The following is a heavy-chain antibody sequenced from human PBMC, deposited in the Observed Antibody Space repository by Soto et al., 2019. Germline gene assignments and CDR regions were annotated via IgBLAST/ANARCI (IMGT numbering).Heavy chain of an antibody. D-gene: IGHD5-18*01. CDR2: IYYSGST. J-gene: IGHJ4*02. CDR1: GGSISSYY. Sequence: QVQLQESGPGLVKPSETLSLTCTVSGGSISSYYWSWIRQPPGKGLEWIGYIYYSGSTNYNPSLKSRVTISVDTSKNQFSRKLSSVTAADTAVYYCARWRIQLWYPFDYWGQGTLVTVSS. V-gene: IGHV4-59*01. CDR3: ARWRIQLWYPFDY.